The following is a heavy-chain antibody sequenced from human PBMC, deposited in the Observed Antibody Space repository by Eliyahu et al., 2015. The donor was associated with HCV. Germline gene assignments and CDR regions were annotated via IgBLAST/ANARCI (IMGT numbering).Heavy chain of an antibody. V-gene: IGHV3-23*01. J-gene: IGHJ3*02. D-gene: IGHD4-17*01. CDR2: ISGSGGST. Sequence: EVQLLESGGGLVQPGGSLRLSCAASGFTFSSYAMSWVRQAPGKGLEWVSAISGSGGSTYYADSVKGRFTISRDNSKNTLYLQMNSLRAEDTAVYYCAKEIPYGDYDEGGAFDIWGQGTMVTVSS. CDR1: GFTFSSYA. CDR3: AKEIPYGDYDEGGAFDI.